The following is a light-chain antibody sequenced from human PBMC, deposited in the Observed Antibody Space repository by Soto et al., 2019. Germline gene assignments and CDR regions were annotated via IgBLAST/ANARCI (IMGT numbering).Light chain of an antibody. Sequence: DIQMTQCPSTLSASVGDGFTITCRASQSIGTWLAWYQQKPGKAPKVLIYDVSTLKSGVPSRFSGSASATEFTLSISSLQPDDFATYYCQQYKSYWTFGQGTKVDIK. CDR2: DVS. J-gene: IGKJ1*01. CDR1: QSIGTW. V-gene: IGKV1-5*01. CDR3: QQYKSYWT.